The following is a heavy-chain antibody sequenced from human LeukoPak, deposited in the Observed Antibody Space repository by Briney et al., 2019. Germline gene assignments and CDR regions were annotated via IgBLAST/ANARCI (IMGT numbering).Heavy chain of an antibody. CDR2: MNGEGTTI. V-gene: IGHV3-74*01. Sequence: GGSLRLSCVASGFTFDDFAMHWVRQAPGKGLMWVSRMNGEGTTIDYADSVKGRFTVSRDYAKNTLFLQMNNLRTEDTALYFCATARNFRFEYWGQGSLVIVSA. CDR3: ATARNFRFEY. D-gene: IGHD1-7*01. CDR1: GFTFDDFA. J-gene: IGHJ4*02.